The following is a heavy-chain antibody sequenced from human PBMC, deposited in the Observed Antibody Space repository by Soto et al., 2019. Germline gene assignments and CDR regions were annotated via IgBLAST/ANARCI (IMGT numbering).Heavy chain of an antibody. D-gene: IGHD3-9*01. V-gene: IGHV3-30*04. CDR2: ISDDGTNK. CDR3: ARVGSYYDVLTEHYFDV. CDR1: GFTFSSYA. J-gene: IGHJ4*02. Sequence: QVQLVESGGGVVQPGRSLRLSCAASGFTFSSYAMHWVRQAPGKGLEWVAVISDDGTNKDYADSVKGRFTISRDKSKSTLELQMDSLSPEDASVYDCARVGSYYDVLTEHYFDVWGQGTLVSVSA.